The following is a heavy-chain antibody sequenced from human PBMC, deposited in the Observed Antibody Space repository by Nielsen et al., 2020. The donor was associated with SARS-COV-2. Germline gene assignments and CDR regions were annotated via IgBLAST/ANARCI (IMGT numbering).Heavy chain of an antibody. D-gene: IGHD4-17*01. CDR3: ARGDYGDYQGFDP. Sequence: ASVKVSCKASGYTFTTYGITWVRQAPGQGLEWMGWINSYNGDTNYAQKFQGRVTMTTDTSTSTADMELRSLRSDDTAVYYCARGDYGDYQGFDPWGQGTLVTVSS. CDR1: GYTFTTYG. J-gene: IGHJ5*02. V-gene: IGHV1-18*01. CDR2: INSYNGDT.